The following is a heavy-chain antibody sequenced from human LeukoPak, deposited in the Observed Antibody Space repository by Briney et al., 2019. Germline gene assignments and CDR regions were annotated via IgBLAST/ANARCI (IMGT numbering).Heavy chain of an antibody. D-gene: IGHD6-13*01. CDR3: AREGYSSTLYGRYQH. V-gene: IGHV3-21*01. Sequence: GGSLRLSCAASGFTFSSYSMNWVRQAPGKGLEWVSSISSSSSYIYYADSVKGRFTISRDNAKNSLYLQMNSLRAEDTAVYYCAREGYSSTLYGRYQHWGQGTLVTVSP. J-gene: IGHJ1*01. CDR1: GFTFSSYS. CDR2: ISSSSSYI.